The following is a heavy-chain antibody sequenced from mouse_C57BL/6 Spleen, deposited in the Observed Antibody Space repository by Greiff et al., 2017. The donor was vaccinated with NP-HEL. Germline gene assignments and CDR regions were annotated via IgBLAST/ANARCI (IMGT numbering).Heavy chain of an antibody. CDR3: ARDHYYGSSHWFAY. D-gene: IGHD1-1*01. J-gene: IGHJ3*01. Sequence: EVKLQESGPGLVKPSQSLSLTCSVTGYSITSGYSWHWIRQFPGNQLEWMGYISYDGSNNYYPSLKNRISITRDTSKNQFVLKLNSVTTEDTATYYCARDHYYGSSHWFAYWGQGTLVTVSA. CDR1: GYSITSGYS. V-gene: IGHV3-6*01. CDR2: ISYDGSN.